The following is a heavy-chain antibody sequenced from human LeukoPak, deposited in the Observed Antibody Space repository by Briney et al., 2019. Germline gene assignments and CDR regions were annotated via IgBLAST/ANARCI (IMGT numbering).Heavy chain of an antibody. V-gene: IGHV3-21*01. Sequence: PGGSLRLSCAASGFTFSSYSMNWVRQAPGKGLEWVSAISGSGGSTYYADSVKGRFTISRDNAKNSLYLQMNSLRAEDTAVYYCAKLTTDYYYGMDVWGQGTTVTVSS. D-gene: IGHD4-11*01. CDR2: ISGSGGST. J-gene: IGHJ6*02. CDR1: GFTFSSYS. CDR3: AKLTTDYYYGMDV.